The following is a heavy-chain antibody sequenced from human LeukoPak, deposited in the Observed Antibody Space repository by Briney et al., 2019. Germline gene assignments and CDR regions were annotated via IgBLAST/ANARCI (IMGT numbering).Heavy chain of an antibody. CDR2: INPNSGGT. CDR3: ARDSVENYGDYLSYYYYGMDV. V-gene: IGHV1-2*02. J-gene: IGHJ6*02. Sequence: GASVKVSCKASGYTFTGYYMHWVRQAPGQGLEWMGWINPNSGGTNYAQKFQGRVTMTRDTSISTAYMELSRLRSDDTAVYYCARDSVENYGDYLSYYYYGMDVWGQGTTVTVSS. D-gene: IGHD4-17*01. CDR1: GYTFTGYY.